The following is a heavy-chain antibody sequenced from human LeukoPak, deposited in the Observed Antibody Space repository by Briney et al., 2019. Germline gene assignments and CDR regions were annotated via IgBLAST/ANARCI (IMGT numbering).Heavy chain of an antibody. Sequence: SETLSLTCTASGGSISSSSYYWGWIRQPPGKGLEWIGSIYYSGSTYYNPSLKSRVTISVDTSKNQFSLKLSSVTAADMAVYYCARRRGGLNWFDPWGQGTLVTVSS. J-gene: IGHJ5*02. V-gene: IGHV4-39*01. CDR2: IYYSGST. D-gene: IGHD2-15*01. CDR1: GGSISSSSYY. CDR3: ARRRGGLNWFDP.